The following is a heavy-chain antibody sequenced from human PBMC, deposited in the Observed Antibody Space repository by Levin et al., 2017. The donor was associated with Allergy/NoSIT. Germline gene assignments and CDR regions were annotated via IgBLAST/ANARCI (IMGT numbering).Heavy chain of an antibody. CDR3: ARGMVKAAAGFDY. CDR1: GGSFSGYY. D-gene: IGHD6-13*01. J-gene: IGHJ4*02. Sequence: PSETLSLTCAVYGGSFSGYYWSWIRQPPGKGLEWIGEINHSGSTNYNPSLKSRVTISVDTSKNQFSLKLSSVTAADTAVYYCARGMVKAAAGFDYWGQGTLVTVSS. V-gene: IGHV4-34*01. CDR2: INHSGST.